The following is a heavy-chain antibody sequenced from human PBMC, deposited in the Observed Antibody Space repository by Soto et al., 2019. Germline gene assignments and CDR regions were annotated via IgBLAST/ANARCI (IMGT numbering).Heavy chain of an antibody. J-gene: IGHJ6*02. CDR2: IYSGGTT. CDR1: GFTVSSNY. CDR3: AKGRSYYYYYGVDV. Sequence: GGSLRLSCAASGFTVSSNYMSWVRQAPGKGLEWVSVIYSGGTTYYADSVKGRFTISRDNSKNTLYLQMNSLRAEDTALYYCAKGRSYYYYYGVDVWGQGTTVTVSS. V-gene: IGHV3-66*01.